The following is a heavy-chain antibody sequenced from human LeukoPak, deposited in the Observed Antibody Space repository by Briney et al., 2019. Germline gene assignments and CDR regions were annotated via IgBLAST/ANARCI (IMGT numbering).Heavy chain of an antibody. CDR3: ARALWPGGFDI. Sequence: PGVSLRLSCAASGFTFSDSWMYWVRQAPGKGLVWVAFINTDGSSTNYADSVKGRFTISRDNAKNTLYLQVNSLRAEDTAVYYCARALWPGGFDIWGRGTMVTVSS. D-gene: IGHD3/OR15-3a*01. CDR2: INTDGSST. J-gene: IGHJ3*02. CDR1: GFTFSDSW. V-gene: IGHV3-74*01.